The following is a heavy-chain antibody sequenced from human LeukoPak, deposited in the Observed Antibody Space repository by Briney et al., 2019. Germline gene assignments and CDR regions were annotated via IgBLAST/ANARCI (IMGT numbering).Heavy chain of an antibody. CDR1: GYTFTSYY. CDR2: INPNSGDT. J-gene: IGHJ4*02. V-gene: IGHV1-2*02. CDR3: ARVRYRLAETYIDY. D-gene: IGHD3-16*01. Sequence: ASVKVSCKASGYTFTSYYMHWVRQAPGQGLEWMGWINPNSGDTNYAQKFQGRVTMARDTSITTAYMELSRLRSDDTAVYYCARVRYRLAETYIDYWGQGTLVTVSS.